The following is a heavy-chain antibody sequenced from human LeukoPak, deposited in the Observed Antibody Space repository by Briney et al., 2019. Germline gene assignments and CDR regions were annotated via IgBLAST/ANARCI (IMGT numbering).Heavy chain of an antibody. Sequence: SETLSLTCAVYGGSFSGYYWSWVRQPPGKGLEWIGEINHSGSTNYNPSLKSRVTISVDTSKNQFSLKLSSVTAADTAVYYCARGGSPTTTVNPCWFGPWGQGTLVTVSS. CDR3: ARGGSPTTTVNPCWFGP. V-gene: IGHV4-34*01. D-gene: IGHD4-17*01. J-gene: IGHJ5*02. CDR1: GGSFSGYY. CDR2: INHSGST.